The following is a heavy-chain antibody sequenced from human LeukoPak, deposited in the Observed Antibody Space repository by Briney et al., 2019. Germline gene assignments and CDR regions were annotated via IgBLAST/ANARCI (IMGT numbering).Heavy chain of an antibody. J-gene: IGHJ6*02. Sequence: ASVKVSCKASGYTFTGYYMHWVRQAPGQGLEWMGWINPNSGGTNHAQKFQGRVTMTRDTSISTAYMELSRLRSDDTAVYYCARSGFVVVPAAMGYYGMDVWGQGTTVTVSS. CDR3: ARSGFVVVPAAMGYYGMDV. D-gene: IGHD2-2*01. V-gene: IGHV1-2*02. CDR1: GYTFTGYY. CDR2: INPNSGGT.